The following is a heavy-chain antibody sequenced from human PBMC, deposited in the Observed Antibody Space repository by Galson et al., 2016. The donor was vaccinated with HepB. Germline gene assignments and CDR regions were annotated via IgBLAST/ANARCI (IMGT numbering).Heavy chain of an antibody. CDR1: GGSFSGYY. D-gene: IGHD6-19*01. Sequence: SETPSLTCGVYGGSFSGYYWSWIRQPPGKGLEWIGEINHSGSTNYNPSLKSRVTISVDTSKNQFSLKLSSVTAADTAVYYCARGTRLAGTYNYYYYGMDVWGQGTTVTVSS. V-gene: IGHV4-34*01. CDR2: INHSGST. J-gene: IGHJ6*02. CDR3: ARGTRLAGTYNYYYYGMDV.